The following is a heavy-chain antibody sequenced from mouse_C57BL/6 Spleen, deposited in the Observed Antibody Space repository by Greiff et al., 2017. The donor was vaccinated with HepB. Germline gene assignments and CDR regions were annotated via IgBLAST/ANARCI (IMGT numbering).Heavy chain of an antibody. D-gene: IGHD4-1*01. CDR1: GYTFTSYW. V-gene: IGHV1-69*01. Sequence: QVQLQQPGAELVMPGASVKLSCKASGYTFTSYWMHWVKQRPGQGLEWIGEIDPSDSYTNYNQKFKGKSTLTVDKSSSTAYMQLSSLTSEDSAVYYCARKLGPRLYFDYWGQGTTLTVSS. CDR2: IDPSDSYT. J-gene: IGHJ2*01. CDR3: ARKLGPRLYFDY.